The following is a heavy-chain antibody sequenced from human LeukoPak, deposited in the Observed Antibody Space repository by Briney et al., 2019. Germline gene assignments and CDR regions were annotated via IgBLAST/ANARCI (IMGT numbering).Heavy chain of an antibody. CDR1: GGSFSGYY. Sequence: SETLSLTCAVYGGSFSGYYWSWIRQPPGKGLEWIGEINHSGSTNYNPSLKSRVTISVDTSKNQFSLKLSSVTAADTAVYYCGGHYYYGMDVWGQGTTVTVS. CDR2: INHSGST. V-gene: IGHV4-34*01. J-gene: IGHJ6*02. CDR3: GGHYYYGMDV.